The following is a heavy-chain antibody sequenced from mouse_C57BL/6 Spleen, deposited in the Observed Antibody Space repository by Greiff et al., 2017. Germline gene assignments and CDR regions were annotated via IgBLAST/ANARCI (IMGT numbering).Heavy chain of an antibody. V-gene: IGHV5-16*01. Sequence: EVNLVESEGGLVQPGSSMKLSCTASGFTFSDYYMAWVRQVPEKGLEWVANINYDGSSTYYLDSLKSRFIISRDNAKNILYLQMSSLKSEDTATYYCARDRGYYDAMDYWGQGTSVTVSS. J-gene: IGHJ4*01. CDR3: ARDRGYYDAMDY. CDR1: GFTFSDYY. D-gene: IGHD2-2*01. CDR2: INYDGSST.